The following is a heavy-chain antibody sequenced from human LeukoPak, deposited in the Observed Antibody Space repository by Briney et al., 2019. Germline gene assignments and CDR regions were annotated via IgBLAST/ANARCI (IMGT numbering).Heavy chain of an antibody. CDR2: IXXYNGNR. CDR1: TSXX. J-gene: IGHJ6*02. CDR3: ARAPTYDFWSGYWHYYGMDV. Sequence: TSXXISWVRQGPGQGLEWMGWIXXYNGNRNYAQKLQGRVTMTTDTSTSTAYMELRSLRSDDTAVYYCARAPTYDFWSGYWHYYGMDVWGQGTTVTVSS. V-gene: IGHV1-18*01. D-gene: IGHD3-3*01.